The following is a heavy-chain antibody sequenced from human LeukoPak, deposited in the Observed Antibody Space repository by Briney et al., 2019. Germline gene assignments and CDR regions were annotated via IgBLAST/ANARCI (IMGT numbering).Heavy chain of an antibody. CDR1: GDSISNSY. V-gene: IGHV4-59*08. CDR2: IQYSGRT. Sequence: SETLPLTCTVSGDSISNSYWSWIRQPPGKGLEWIGYIQYSGRTNYNPSLKSRVTISIDTSKNEFSLSLSSVTAADTAVYYCARRVVDTAMTWANWFDPWGQGTLVTVSS. CDR3: ARRVVDTAMTWANWFDP. D-gene: IGHD5-18*01. J-gene: IGHJ5*02.